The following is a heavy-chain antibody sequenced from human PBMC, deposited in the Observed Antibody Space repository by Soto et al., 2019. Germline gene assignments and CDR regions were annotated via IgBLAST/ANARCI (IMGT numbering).Heavy chain of an antibody. D-gene: IGHD3-3*01. CDR3: ARLPLFGGGPPRAKYYYYCTDG. J-gene: IGHJ6*03. CDR2: IYPGDSDT. V-gene: IGHV5-51*01. CDR1: GYSFTSYW. Sequence: LGESPKISCKGSGYSFTSYWIGWVRQMPGKGLEWMGIIYPGDSDTRYSPSFQGQVTISADKSISTAYLQWSSLKASDTAMYYCARLPLFGGGPPRAKYYYYCTDGWGKGST.